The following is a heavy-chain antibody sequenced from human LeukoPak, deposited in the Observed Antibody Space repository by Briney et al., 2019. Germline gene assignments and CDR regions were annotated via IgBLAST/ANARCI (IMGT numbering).Heavy chain of an antibody. V-gene: IGHV4-34*01. D-gene: IGHD2-15*01. CDR2: INHSGST. Sequence: SETLSLTCAVYGGSFSGYYWSWIRQPPGKGLEWIGEINHSGSTNYNPSLKSRVTISVDTSKNQFSLKLSSVTAADTAVYYCARDGVLYCSGGSCYPHFVYWGQGTLVTVSS. J-gene: IGHJ4*02. CDR3: ARDGVLYCSGGSCYPHFVY. CDR1: GGSFSGYY.